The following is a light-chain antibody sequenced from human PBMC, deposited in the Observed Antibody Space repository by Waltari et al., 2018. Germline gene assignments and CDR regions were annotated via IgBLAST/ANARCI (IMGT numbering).Light chain of an antibody. Sequence: QSVLTPPPSVSGAPGQRVTISSTGNIFNIGSGFNVHWYQQVPGTAPKLLIDGNDRRPSGVSDRFSGSRSGTSASLAITGLQPEDEADYYCQSYDSTLGAVFGGGTKLSVL. J-gene: IGLJ2*01. CDR2: GND. V-gene: IGLV1-40*01. CDR3: QSYDSTLGAV. CDR1: IFNIGSGFN.